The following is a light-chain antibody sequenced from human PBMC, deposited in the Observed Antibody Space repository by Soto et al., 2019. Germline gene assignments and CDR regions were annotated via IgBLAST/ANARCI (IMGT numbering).Light chain of an antibody. CDR2: WAS. CDR3: QQYYDTPST. Sequence: DIVMTQSPDSRAVSLGERATINCKSRQSVLYSSNNNNYIAWYQQKPGQPPKLIIYWASTRESGVPDRFSGSGSGTEFTLTISSLQAEDVAIYYCQQYYDTPSTFGQGTKVDIK. J-gene: IGKJ1*01. V-gene: IGKV4-1*01. CDR1: QSVLYSSNNNNY.